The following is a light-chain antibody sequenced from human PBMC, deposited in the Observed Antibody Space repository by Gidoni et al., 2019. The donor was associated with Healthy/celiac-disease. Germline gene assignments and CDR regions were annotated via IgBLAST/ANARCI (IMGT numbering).Light chain of an antibody. CDR3: QQRSNWPLT. CDR1: QSVSSY. V-gene: IGKV3-11*01. CDR2: DAS. J-gene: IGKJ3*01. Sequence: EIVLTQPPATLSLSPGERATLSCRASQSVSSYFAWYQQKPGQAPRLLIYDASSRATGIPARFSGSGSGTDFTLTISSLEPEDFAVYYCQQRSNWPLTFGPGTKVDIK.